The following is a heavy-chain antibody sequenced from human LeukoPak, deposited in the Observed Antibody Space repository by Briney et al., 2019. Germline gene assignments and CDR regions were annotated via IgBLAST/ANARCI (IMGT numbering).Heavy chain of an antibody. J-gene: IGHJ4*02. CDR2: SRNKANSYTT. CDR1: GFTFSDHY. Sequence: GGSLRLSCAASGFTFSDHYMDWVRQAPGKGLEWVGRSRNKANSYTTEYAASVKGRFTISRDGSKNSLYLQMNSLKTEDTAVYYCARVRSGYYYFDYWGQGTLVTASS. CDR3: ARVRSGYYYFDY. D-gene: IGHD3-22*01. V-gene: IGHV3-72*01.